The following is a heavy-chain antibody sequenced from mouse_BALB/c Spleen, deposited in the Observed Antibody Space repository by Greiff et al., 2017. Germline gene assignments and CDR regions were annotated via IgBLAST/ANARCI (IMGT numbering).Heavy chain of an antibody. Sequence: QVQLQQPGAELVRPGASVKLSCKASGYTFTSYWINWVKQRPGQGLEWIGNIYPSDSYTNYNQKFKDKATLTVDKSSSTAYMQLSSPTSEDSAVYYCTRRYYRYDEGAMDYWGQGTSVTVSS. CDR1: GYTFTSYW. CDR2: IYPSDSYT. CDR3: TRRYYRYDEGAMDY. D-gene: IGHD2-14*01. J-gene: IGHJ4*01. V-gene: IGHV1-69*02.